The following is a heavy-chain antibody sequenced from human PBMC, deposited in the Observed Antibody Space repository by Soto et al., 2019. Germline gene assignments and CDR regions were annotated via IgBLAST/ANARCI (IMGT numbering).Heavy chain of an antibody. CDR2: LNHSGST. V-gene: IGHV4-38-2*01. D-gene: IGHD3-10*01. Sequence: SETLSLTCAVSGYSISSGNYWSCIRQPPGKGLEWIGELNHSGSTNYNPSLKSRVTISVDTSKNQFSLKLSSVTAADTAVYYCASYGSGTHQSDYWGQGTLVTVSS. CDR1: GYSISSGNY. J-gene: IGHJ4*02. CDR3: ASYGSGTHQSDY.